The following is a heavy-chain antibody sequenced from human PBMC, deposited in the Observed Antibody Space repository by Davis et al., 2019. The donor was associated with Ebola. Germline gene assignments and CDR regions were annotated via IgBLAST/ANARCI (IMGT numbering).Heavy chain of an antibody. D-gene: IGHD1-1*01. CDR1: GFTFGTYA. CDR2: ISSSGGST. J-gene: IGHJ4*02. Sequence: GGSLRLSCAASGFTFGTYAMTWVRQAPGKGLEWVSTISSSGGSTYYGDSVKGRFAISRDNSRNTLYLQLNSLRAEDTARYFCARVKGYAGNSFDHWGQGTLLTVSS. CDR3: ARVKGYAGNSFDH. V-gene: IGHV3-23*01.